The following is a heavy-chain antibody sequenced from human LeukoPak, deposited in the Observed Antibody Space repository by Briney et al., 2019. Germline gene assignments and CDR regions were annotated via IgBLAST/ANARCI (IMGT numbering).Heavy chain of an antibody. J-gene: IGHJ4*02. V-gene: IGHV3-48*04. Sequence: GGSLRLSCAASGFTFSSYSMNWVRQAPGKGLEWVSYISSSSSAIYYAVSVKGRFTISRDNAKNSLYLQMNSLRAEDTAVYYCARGDYPFLLWGQGALVTVSS. CDR1: GFTFSSYS. CDR2: ISSSSSAI. D-gene: IGHD4-17*01. CDR3: ARGDYPFLL.